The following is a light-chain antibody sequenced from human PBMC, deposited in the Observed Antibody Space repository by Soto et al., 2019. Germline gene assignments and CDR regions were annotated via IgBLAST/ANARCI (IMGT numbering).Light chain of an antibody. J-gene: IGLJ1*01. CDR3: ATRDASLNARCV. CDR2: SNH. V-gene: IGLV1-44*01. Sequence: QSVLTQPPSASGTPGQRVTISCSGSSSNIGSNTVNWYQQLPGTAPKLLMYSNHQRPSGVPDRFSCSKSGTSASLAINGLQSEDEAEDYCATRDASLNARCVFGPGTKVPVL. CDR1: SSNIGSNT.